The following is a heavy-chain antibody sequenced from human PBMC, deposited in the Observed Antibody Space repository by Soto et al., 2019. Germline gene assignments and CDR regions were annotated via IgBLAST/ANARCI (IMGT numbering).Heavy chain of an antibody. CDR3: ARILFGRSVAGGYFYMDV. CDR1: GFSLSNGKVG. V-gene: IGHV2-26*01. D-gene: IGHD6-19*01. CDR2: IFSNDEK. J-gene: IGHJ6*03. Sequence: HVTLKESGPVLVKPTETLTLTCTVSGFSLSNGKVGVSWIRQPPGNALEWLAHIFSNDEKSYRTSLMSRLTISEDTSKSQVVLTMTNVDPVDTATYYCARILFGRSVAGGYFYMDVWGKGTTVTVSS.